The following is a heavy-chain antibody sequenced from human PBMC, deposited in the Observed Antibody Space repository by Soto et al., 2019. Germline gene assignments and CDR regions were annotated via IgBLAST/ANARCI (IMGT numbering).Heavy chain of an antibody. CDR1: GYTFTNYG. CDR3: ARNHHPEYNFDY. Sequence: QVQLVQSGTEVKKPGASVKFSCKASGYTFTNYGISWVRQAPGQGLEWMGWISGYNGNTNYAQKLQGRVTMTTYTSTSTAYMELRSLRSDDTAVYYCARNHHPEYNFDYWGQGTLVTVSS. CDR2: ISGYNGNT. D-gene: IGHD5-18*01. J-gene: IGHJ4*02. V-gene: IGHV1-18*01.